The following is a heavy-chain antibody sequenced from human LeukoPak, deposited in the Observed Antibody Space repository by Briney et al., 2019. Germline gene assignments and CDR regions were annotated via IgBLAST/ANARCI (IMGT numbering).Heavy chain of an antibody. CDR3: AKLGRYCSGGSCSHFDY. D-gene: IGHD2-15*01. V-gene: IGHV3-23*01. Sequence: GGPLRLSCAASGFTFSSYAMSWVRQAPGKGLEWVSAISGSGGSTYYADSVKGRFTISRDNSKNTLYLQMNSLRAEDTAVYYCAKLGRYCSGGSCSHFDYWGQGTLVTVSS. CDR2: ISGSGGST. CDR1: GFTFSSYA. J-gene: IGHJ4*02.